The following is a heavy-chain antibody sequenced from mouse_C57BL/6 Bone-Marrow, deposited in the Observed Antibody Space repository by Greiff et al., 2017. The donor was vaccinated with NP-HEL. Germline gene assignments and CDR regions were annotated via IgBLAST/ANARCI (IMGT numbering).Heavy chain of an antibody. D-gene: IGHD1-1*01. CDR3: TRGPRYGSRTGYFDV. V-gene: IGHV5-9-1*02. Sequence: EVMLVESGEGLVKPGGSLKLSCAASGFTFSSYAMSWVRQTPEKRLEWVAYISSGGDYIYYADTVKGRFTISRDNARNTLYLQMSSLKSEDTAMYYCTRGPRYGSRTGYFDVWGTGTTVTVSS. CDR1: GFTFSSYA. J-gene: IGHJ1*03. CDR2: ISSGGDYI.